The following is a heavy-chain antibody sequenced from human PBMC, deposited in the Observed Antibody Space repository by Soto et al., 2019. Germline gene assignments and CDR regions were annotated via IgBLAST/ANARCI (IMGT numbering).Heavy chain of an antibody. V-gene: IGHV4-34*01. J-gene: IGHJ6*03. CDR1: GGSFSGYY. CDR2: INHSGST. CDR3: ARELPGIAVAGIGDYYYYMDV. Sequence: PSETLSLTCAVYGGSFSGYYWSWIRQPPGKGLEWIGEINHSGSTNYNPSLKSRVTISVDTSKNQFSLKLSSVTAADTAVYYCARELPGIAVAGIGDYYYYMDVWGKGTTVTVSS. D-gene: IGHD6-19*01.